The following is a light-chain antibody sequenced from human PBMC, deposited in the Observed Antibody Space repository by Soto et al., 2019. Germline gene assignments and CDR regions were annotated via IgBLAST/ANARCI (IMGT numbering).Light chain of an antibody. V-gene: IGKV1-39*01. CDR2: AAS. J-gene: IGKJ2*01. Sequence: DIQMTQSPSSLSASVGDRVTITCRASQSISSYLNWYQQKPGKAPKLLIYAASSLQSGVPSRFSRSGSGTDFTLTISSLQHEDFATYYCQQSFSTLMYTFGQGTTLEIK. CDR1: QSISSY. CDR3: QQSFSTLMYT.